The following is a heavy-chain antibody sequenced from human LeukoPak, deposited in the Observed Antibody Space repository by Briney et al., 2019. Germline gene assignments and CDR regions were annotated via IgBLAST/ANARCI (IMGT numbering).Heavy chain of an antibody. CDR3: ARITWFGEYYFDY. CDR1: GGSISSSSYY. J-gene: IGHJ4*02. CDR2: IYYSGST. V-gene: IGHV4-39*01. D-gene: IGHD3-10*01. Sequence: SETLSLTCTVSGGSISSSSYYWGWIRQPPGKGLEWIGSIYYSGSTYYNPSLKSRVTISVDTSKNQFSLKLSSVTAADTAVYYCARITWFGEYYFDYWGQGTLVTVSS.